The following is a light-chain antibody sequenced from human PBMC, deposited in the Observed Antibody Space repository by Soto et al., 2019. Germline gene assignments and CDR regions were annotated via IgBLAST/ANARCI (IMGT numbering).Light chain of an antibody. CDR3: QQYGRSPLT. V-gene: IGKV3-20*01. CDR1: QSVSSSY. Sequence: EIVLTQSPGTLSLSPGERATLSCRASQSVSSSYLAWYQQKPGQAPRLLIYGTSSRATGIPDRFSGSGSGTDSTLTISRLEPEDFAVYYCQQYGRSPLTFGGGTKVEIK. J-gene: IGKJ4*01. CDR2: GTS.